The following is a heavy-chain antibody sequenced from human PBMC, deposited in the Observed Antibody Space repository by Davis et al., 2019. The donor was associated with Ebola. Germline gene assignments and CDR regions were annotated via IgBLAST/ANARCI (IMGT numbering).Heavy chain of an antibody. J-gene: IGHJ4*02. Sequence: ASVKVSCKASGYTFTSYDINWVRQAPGQGLEWMGWINPNSGGTNYAQKFQGWVTMTRDTSISTAYMELSRLRSDDTAVYYCARVRIAAAGSITFDYWGQGTLVTVSS. CDR1: GYTFTSYD. CDR3: ARVRIAAAGSITFDY. V-gene: IGHV1-2*04. D-gene: IGHD6-13*01. CDR2: INPNSGGT.